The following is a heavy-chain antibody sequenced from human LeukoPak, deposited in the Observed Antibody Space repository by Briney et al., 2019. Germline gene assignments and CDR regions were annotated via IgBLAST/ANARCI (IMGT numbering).Heavy chain of an antibody. CDR1: GGSFSGYY. V-gene: IGHV4-34*01. CDR2: INHSGST. J-gene: IGHJ6*01. D-gene: IGHD2-2*03. Sequence: PSETLSLTCAVYGGSFSGYYWSWIRQPPGKWLEWIGEINHSGSTNYNPSLKSRVTISVDTSKIQFSLKLSSVTAADTAVYYCARGRMDIVVVPAANPAYYYYYGRDVWGQGTTVTVSS. CDR3: ARGRMDIVVVPAANPAYYYYYGRDV.